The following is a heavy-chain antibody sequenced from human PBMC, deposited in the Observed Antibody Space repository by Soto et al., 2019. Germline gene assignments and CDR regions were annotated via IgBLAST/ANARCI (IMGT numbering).Heavy chain of an antibody. CDR3: ARVRDGDNLDY. D-gene: IGHD1-1*01. CDR2: IVPTVDTS. V-gene: IGHV1-69*13. Sequence: ASVKVSCKTSGATFSSYAITWVRQAPGQGLKWMGGIVPTVDTSTYAQKFQGRVTITADESTSTAYMELSSLRSEDTAVYYCARVRDGDNLDYWGQGTPVTVSS. J-gene: IGHJ4*02. CDR1: GATFSSYA.